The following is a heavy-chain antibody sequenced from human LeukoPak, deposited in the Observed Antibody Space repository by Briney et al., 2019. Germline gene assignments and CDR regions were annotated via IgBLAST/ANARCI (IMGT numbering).Heavy chain of an antibody. D-gene: IGHD1-26*01. CDR1: GDSVSSNSAA. CDR3: ARVSGMVGATEYYFDY. J-gene: IGHJ4*02. V-gene: IGHV6-1*01. CDR2: TYYRSKWYN. Sequence: SQTLSLTCALSGDSVSSNSAAWNWIRQSPSRGLEWLGRTYYRSKWYNDYAVSVKSRITINPDTSKNQFSLQLNSVTPEDTAVYYCARVSGMVGATEYYFDYWGQGTLVTVSS.